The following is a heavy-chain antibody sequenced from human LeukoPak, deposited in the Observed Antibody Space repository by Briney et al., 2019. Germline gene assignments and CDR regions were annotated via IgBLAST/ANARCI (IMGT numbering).Heavy chain of an antibody. CDR3: ATGAISYSSSWYGGDY. D-gene: IGHD6-13*01. J-gene: IGHJ4*02. CDR1: GYTLTELS. V-gene: IGHV1-24*01. Sequence: ASVKVSCKVSGYTLTELSMHWVRQAPGKGLEWMGGFDPEDSETIYAQKFQGRVTMTEDTSTDTAYMELSSLRSEDTAVYYCATGAISYSSSWYGGDYWGQGTLVTVSS. CDR2: FDPEDSET.